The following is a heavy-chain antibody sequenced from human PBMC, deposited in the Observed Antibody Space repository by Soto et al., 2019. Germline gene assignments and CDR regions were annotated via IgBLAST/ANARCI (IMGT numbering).Heavy chain of an antibody. J-gene: IGHJ4*02. D-gene: IGHD3-9*01. CDR3: ARNLMDYDILTGYYMGYYFDY. Sequence: SVKVSCKASGGTFSSYTISWVRQAPGQGLEWMGRIIPILGIANYAQKFQGRVTITRDTSASTAYMELSSLRSEDTAVYYCARNLMDYDILTGYYMGYYFDYWGQGTLVTVSS. V-gene: IGHV1-69*02. CDR2: IIPILGIA. CDR1: GGTFSSYT.